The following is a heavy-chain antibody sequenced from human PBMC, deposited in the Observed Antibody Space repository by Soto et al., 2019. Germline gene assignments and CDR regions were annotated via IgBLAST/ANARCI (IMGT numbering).Heavy chain of an antibody. V-gene: IGHV4-39*01. CDR3: ARLDQWLVLPSHKDYYYGMDV. J-gene: IGHJ6*02. D-gene: IGHD6-19*01. Sequence: SETLSLTCTVSGGSISSSSYYWGWIRQPPGKRLEWIGSIYYSGRTYYNPSLKSRVTISVDTSKNQFSLKLSSVTAAETAVYYCARLDQWLVLPSHKDYYYGMDVWGQGTTVTVSS. CDR1: GGSISSSSYY. CDR2: IYYSGRT.